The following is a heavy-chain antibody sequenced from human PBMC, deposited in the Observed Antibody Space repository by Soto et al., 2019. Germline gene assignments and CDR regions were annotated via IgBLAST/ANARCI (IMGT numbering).Heavy chain of an antibody. CDR1: GFTFSDYY. CDR3: ARDRLTYYDFWSGYFSNDAFDI. Sequence: QVQLVESGGGLVKPGGSLRLSCAASGFTFSDYYMSWIRQAPGKGLEWVSYISSSGSTIYYADSVTGRFTISRDNAKNSLYLQMNSLRAEDTAVYYCARDRLTYYDFWSGYFSNDAFDIWGQGTMVTVSS. D-gene: IGHD3-3*01. CDR2: ISSSGSTI. V-gene: IGHV3-11*01. J-gene: IGHJ3*02.